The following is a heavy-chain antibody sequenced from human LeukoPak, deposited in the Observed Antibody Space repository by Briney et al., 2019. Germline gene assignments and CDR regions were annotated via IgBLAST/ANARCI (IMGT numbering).Heavy chain of an antibody. J-gene: IGHJ4*02. Sequence: ASVKVSCRASGYTFTGYFLHWMRQAPGQGLEWMGWISDNNVNTNYAQNLQDRVTMTTDTSTNTAYMELRSLRSDDTAVYYCAAGIAVAGTSGYYFDYWGQGTLVTVSS. D-gene: IGHD6-19*01. CDR1: GYTFTGYF. CDR3: AAGIAVAGTSGYYFDY. V-gene: IGHV1-18*04. CDR2: ISDNNVNT.